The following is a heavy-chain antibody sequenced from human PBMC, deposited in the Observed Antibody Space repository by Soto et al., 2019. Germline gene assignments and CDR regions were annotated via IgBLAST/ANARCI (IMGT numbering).Heavy chain of an antibody. CDR1: GYSFTSYW. CDR2: IYPGDSDT. V-gene: IGHV5-51*01. Sequence: GESLKISCKGSGYSFTSYWIGWVRQMPGKGLEWMGIIYPGDSDTRYSPSFQGQDTISAYKSISTAYLQWSSLKASDTAVKYCARRARRGGLAGAKSPFDPWGQGTLVTVSS. J-gene: IGHJ5*02. CDR3: ARRARRGGLAGAKSPFDP. D-gene: IGHD2-15*01.